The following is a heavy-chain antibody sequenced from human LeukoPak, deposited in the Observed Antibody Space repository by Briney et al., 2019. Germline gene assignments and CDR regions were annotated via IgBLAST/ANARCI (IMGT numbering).Heavy chain of an antibody. J-gene: IGHJ4*02. D-gene: IGHD3-22*01. CDR3: ATALLRDWKLAYFDY. Sequence: GASVNVSCKVAGYTLTELSMHWMRQARGKRLDWMEGFDPEDGETIYAQKCQGRVTMTEDTSTDTAYMELSRLRSEDTAVYYCATALLRDWKLAYFDYWGQGTLVTVFS. V-gene: IGHV1-24*01. CDR1: GYTLTELS. CDR2: FDPEDGET.